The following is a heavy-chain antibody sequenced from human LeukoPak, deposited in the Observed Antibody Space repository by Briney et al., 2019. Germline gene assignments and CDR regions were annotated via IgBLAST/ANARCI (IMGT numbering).Heavy chain of an antibody. J-gene: IGHJ6*02. CDR1: GGSISSYY. CDR2: IYYSGST. CDR3: ARHSQRFLAVSMDV. Sequence: SETLSLTCTVSGGSISSYYWSWIRQPPGKGLEWIGYIYYSGSTNYNPSLKSRVTISVDTSKNQFSLKLSSVTAAGTAVYYCARHSQRFLAVSMDVWGQGTTVTVSS. V-gene: IGHV4-59*08. D-gene: IGHD3-3*01.